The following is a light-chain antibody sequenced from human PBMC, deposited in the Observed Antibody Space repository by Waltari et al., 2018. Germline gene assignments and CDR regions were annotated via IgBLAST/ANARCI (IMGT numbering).Light chain of an antibody. V-gene: IGLV1-44*01. CDR2: SHV. CDR3: AAWDDSLKVVL. CDR1: SSNIGSNA. Sequence: QSMLTQPPSASGSPGQRVSIPCSGGSSNIGSNALNWHKQLPGTAPKLLMYSHVIRPSGVPDRFSGSRSGTSGSLAISGLQSEDEADYYCAAWDDSLKVVLFGGGTKLTVL. J-gene: IGLJ2*01.